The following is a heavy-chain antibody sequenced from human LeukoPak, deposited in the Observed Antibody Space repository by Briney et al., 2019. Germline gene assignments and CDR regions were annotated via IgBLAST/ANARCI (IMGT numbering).Heavy chain of an antibody. J-gene: IGHJ4*02. V-gene: IGHV3-33*01. CDR1: GFTFNTYV. CDR3: ARDQVGPAQNRFDN. CDR2: IWYDGSNI. D-gene: IGHD1-26*01. Sequence: PGGSLRLSCATSGFTFNTYVMHWVRQAPVKGLEWVAVIWYDGSNIDYADSVKGRFTISRDNSKATLYLQMKSLRDEDTAVYYCARDQVGPAQNRFDNWGQGTLVTVSS.